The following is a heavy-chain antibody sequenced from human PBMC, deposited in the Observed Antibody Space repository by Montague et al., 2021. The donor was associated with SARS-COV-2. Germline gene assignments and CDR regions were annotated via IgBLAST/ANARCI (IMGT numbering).Heavy chain of an antibody. CDR3: ARDGKYYDTLIGYFSPRNYYYFYGMDV. V-gene: IGHV3-30*04. J-gene: IGHJ6*02. CDR1: GFTFSSYA. CDR2: ISFDGRSQ. Sequence: SLRLSCAASGFTFSSYAIHWVRQAPGKGLEWVALISFDGRSQYYADSVKGRFTISRDNSKSTLYLQMNSLRAADTAVYYCARDGKYYDTLIGYFSPRNYYYFYGMDVGGQGTTVTVSS. D-gene: IGHD3-9*01.